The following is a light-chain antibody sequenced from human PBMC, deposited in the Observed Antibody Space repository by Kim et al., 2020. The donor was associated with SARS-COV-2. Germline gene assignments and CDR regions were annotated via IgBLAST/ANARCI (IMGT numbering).Light chain of an antibody. CDR1: QSIGNW. Sequence: DIQMTQYPSTLSASVGDRVTITCRASQSIGNWLAWYQQKPGKAPKVLMYRTSILESGVPSRFSGIGSGTDFTLTISSLQPDDFASYYCHHYNPSSMWTFGQGTKVDIK. CDR2: RTS. V-gene: IGKV1-5*03. J-gene: IGKJ1*01. CDR3: HHYNPSSMWT.